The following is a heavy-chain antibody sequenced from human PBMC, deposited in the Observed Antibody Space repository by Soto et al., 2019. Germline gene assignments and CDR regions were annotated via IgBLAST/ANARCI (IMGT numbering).Heavy chain of an antibody. D-gene: IGHD1-1*01. CDR1: GASISGFY. CDR3: VRDGTKTLRDWFDP. J-gene: IGHJ5*02. V-gene: IGHV4-4*07. CDR2: SYATGTT. Sequence: PSDTLSLTCTVSGASISGFYWSWIRKSAGKGLEWIGRSYATGTTDYNPSLNSRVMMSVDTSKKQFSLKLRSVTAADKAVYYCVRDGTKTLRDWFDPWGQGISVPVSS.